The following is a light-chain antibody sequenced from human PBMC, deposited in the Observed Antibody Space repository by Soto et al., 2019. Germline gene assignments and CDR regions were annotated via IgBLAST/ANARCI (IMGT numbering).Light chain of an antibody. CDR2: DVT. CDR3: CSYAGSYIYV. Sequence: QSALTQPRSVSGSPGQSVTISCTGTSSDVGGYNYVSWYQQHPDKAPKVMMYDVTKRPSGVPDRFSGSKSGNTASLTISGLQAEDEADYYCCSYAGSYIYVFGTGTKLTVL. CDR1: SSDVGGYNY. J-gene: IGLJ1*01. V-gene: IGLV2-11*01.